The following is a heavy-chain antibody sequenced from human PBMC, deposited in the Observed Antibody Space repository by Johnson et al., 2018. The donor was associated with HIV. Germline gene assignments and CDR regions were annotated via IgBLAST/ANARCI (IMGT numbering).Heavy chain of an antibody. V-gene: IGHV3-30*04. J-gene: IGHJ3*02. CDR3: VNWAYYYGSGYAFDI. CDR1: GFTFSSYA. Sequence: VQLVESGGGVVQPGRSLRLSCAASGFTFSSYAMHWVRQAPGKGLEWVALISYDGSNKYYADSVKGRFTFSRDHSKNTLYLQMNSLRAEDTAVYYCVNWAYYYGSGYAFDIWGQGTMVTVSS. D-gene: IGHD3-10*01. CDR2: ISYDGSNK.